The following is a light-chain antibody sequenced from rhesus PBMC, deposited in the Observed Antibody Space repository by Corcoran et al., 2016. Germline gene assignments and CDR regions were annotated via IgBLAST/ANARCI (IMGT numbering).Light chain of an antibody. CDR2: AAS. Sequence: DIQMTQSPSSLSASVGDKVTITCRASQDISSWLAWSQQKPGKAPKRLIYAASSLQSGVPSRFSGSGSGTDYTLTISSLQPEDFAIYYCQQGYNIPRTFGQGTKVEIK. J-gene: IGKJ1*01. CDR3: QQGYNIPRT. CDR1: QDISSW. V-gene: IGKV1-18*01.